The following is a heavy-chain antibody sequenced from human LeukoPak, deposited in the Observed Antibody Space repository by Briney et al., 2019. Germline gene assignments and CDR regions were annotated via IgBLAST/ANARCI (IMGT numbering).Heavy chain of an antibody. CDR2: ISGYNGNT. J-gene: IGHJ4*02. CDR3: AREYCSTTRCYMADY. V-gene: IGHV1-18*01. D-gene: IGHD2-2*01. Sequence: RASVKVSCKASGYRFTSYGISWVRQAPGQGLEWMGWISGYNGNTNYAQKLQGRVTMTTDTSTSTAYMELRSLRSDDTAVYYCAREYCSTTRCYMADYWGQGTLVTVSS. CDR1: GYRFTSYG.